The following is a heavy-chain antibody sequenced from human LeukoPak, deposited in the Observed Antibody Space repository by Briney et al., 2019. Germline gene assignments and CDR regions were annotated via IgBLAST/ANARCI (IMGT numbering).Heavy chain of an antibody. V-gene: IGHV4-59*01. CDR2: IYYSGST. J-gene: IGHJ4*02. Sequence: SETLSLTCTVSGGSISNYYWSWIRQPPGKGLEWIGYIYYSGSTNYNPSLKSRVTISVDTSKNQFSLKLSSVTAADTAVYYCARWGVDYYDSSGYHYWGQGTLVTVSS. D-gene: IGHD3-22*01. CDR1: GGSISNYY. CDR3: ARWGVDYYDSSGYHY.